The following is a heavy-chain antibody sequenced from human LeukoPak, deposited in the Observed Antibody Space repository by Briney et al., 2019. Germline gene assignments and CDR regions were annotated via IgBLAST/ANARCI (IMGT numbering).Heavy chain of an antibody. V-gene: IGHV4-31*03. J-gene: IGHJ4*02. Sequence: SETLSLTCTVSGGSISSGAYYWSWIRQHPGKGLEWIGYIYYSGNTYYNPSLKSRVTISVDTSKNQFSLKLSSVTAADTAVYYCARGVFEASDHYFDYWGQGTLVTVSS. D-gene: IGHD3-3*01. CDR1: GGSISSGAYY. CDR3: ARGVFEASDHYFDY. CDR2: IYYSGNT.